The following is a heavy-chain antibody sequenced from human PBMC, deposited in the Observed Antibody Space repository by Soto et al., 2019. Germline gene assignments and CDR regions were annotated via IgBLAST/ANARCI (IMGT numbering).Heavy chain of an antibody. J-gene: IGHJ6*02. Sequence: KSGGSLRLSCEASKFIFSDYYMSWIRQAPGKGLEWVAYISNGATTTHYADSVRGRFTISRDNAKNSLYLQMNSLRAEDTAIYYCARDTLPTDFGLGWDVWGQGTTVTVSS. CDR1: KFIFSDYY. CDR2: ISNGATTT. CDR3: ARDTLPTDFGLGWDV. V-gene: IGHV3-11*01. D-gene: IGHD4-17*01.